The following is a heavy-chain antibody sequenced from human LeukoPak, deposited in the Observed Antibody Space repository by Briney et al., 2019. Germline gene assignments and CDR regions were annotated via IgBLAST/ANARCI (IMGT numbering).Heavy chain of an antibody. Sequence: KPGGSLRLSCAASGFPFSSFEMNWVRQAPGKGLEWVLYISSSGTTIYYADSVKGRFTISRDNAKNSLYLQMNSLRAEDTAIYYCARTSAGDYVDYWGQGTLVTVSS. D-gene: IGHD6-25*01. CDR2: ISSSGTTI. V-gene: IGHV3-48*03. CDR1: GFPFSSFE. J-gene: IGHJ4*02. CDR3: ARTSAGDYVDY.